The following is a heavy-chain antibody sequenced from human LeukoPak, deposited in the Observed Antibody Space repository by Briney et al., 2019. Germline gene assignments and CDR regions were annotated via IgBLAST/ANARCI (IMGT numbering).Heavy chain of an antibody. CDR3: ARGIAVAGSDY. J-gene: IGHJ4*02. Sequence: GGSLRLSCAASGFTFGTYEMNWVRQAPGKGLEWVSYISISGSTIYYADSVKGRFTISRDNAKNSLYLQMNSLRAEDTAVYYCARGIAVAGSDYWGQGTLVTVSS. V-gene: IGHV3-48*03. D-gene: IGHD6-19*01. CDR2: ISISGSTI. CDR1: GFTFGTYE.